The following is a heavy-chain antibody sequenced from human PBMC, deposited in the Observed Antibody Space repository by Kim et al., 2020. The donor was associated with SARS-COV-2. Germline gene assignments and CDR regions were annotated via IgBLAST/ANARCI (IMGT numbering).Heavy chain of an antibody. J-gene: IGHJ3*02. CDR3: ASPTCSTSCFLDAFDI. CDR2: IIPIFGTA. Sequence: SVKVSCKASGGTFSSYAISWVRQAPGQGLEWMGGIIPIFGTANYAQKFQGRVTITADESTSTAYMELSSLRSEDTAVYYCASPTCSTSCFLDAFDIWGQGTMVTVSS. V-gene: IGHV1-69*13. CDR1: GGTFSSYA. D-gene: IGHD2-2*01.